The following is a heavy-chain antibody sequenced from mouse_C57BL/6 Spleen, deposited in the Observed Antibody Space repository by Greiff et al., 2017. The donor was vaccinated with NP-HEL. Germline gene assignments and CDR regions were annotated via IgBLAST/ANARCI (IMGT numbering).Heavy chain of an antibody. CDR3: ARGGTTVADWYCDV. Sequence: EVMLVESGGGLVKPGGSLKLSCAASGFTFSSYAMSWVRQTPEKRLEWVATISDGGSYTYYPDNVKGRFTISRDNAKNNLYLQMSHLKSEDTARYYGARGGTTVADWYCDVWGTGTTVTVSS. J-gene: IGHJ1*03. CDR2: ISDGGSYT. CDR1: GFTFSSYA. V-gene: IGHV5-4*03. D-gene: IGHD1-1*01.